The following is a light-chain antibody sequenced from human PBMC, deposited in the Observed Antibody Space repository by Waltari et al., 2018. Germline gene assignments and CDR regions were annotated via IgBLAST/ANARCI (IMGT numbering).Light chain of an antibody. J-gene: IGKJ2*01. CDR2: WAS. Sequence: IVLTQSPEYLPVSLGERATIHCKSSQSVVFSSNNKNYLAWYQQKPGQPPKLLITWASTRESGVPDRFSGSGSETDFTLTISSLQAEDVAVYYCQQCYTFPYTFGQGTKLEIK. CDR1: QSVVFSSNNKNY. CDR3: QQCYTFPYT. V-gene: IGKV4-1*01.